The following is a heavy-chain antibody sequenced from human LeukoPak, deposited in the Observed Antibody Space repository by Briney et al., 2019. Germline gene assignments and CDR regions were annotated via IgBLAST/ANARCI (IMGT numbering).Heavy chain of an antibody. V-gene: IGHV3-21*01. J-gene: IGHJ4*02. CDR3: ARNYGSGSYPCMGVDY. D-gene: IGHD3-10*01. CDR1: GFTFSSYS. Sequence: PGGSLRLSCAASGFTFSSYSMNWVRQAPGKGLEWVSSISSSSSYIYYADSVKGRFTISRDNAKNSLYLQMNSLRAEDTAVYYCARNYGSGSYPCMGVDYWGQGTLVTVSS. CDR2: ISSSSSYI.